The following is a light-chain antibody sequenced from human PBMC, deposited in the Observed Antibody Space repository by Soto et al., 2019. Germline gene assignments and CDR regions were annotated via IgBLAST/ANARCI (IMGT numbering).Light chain of an antibody. CDR2: GNN. V-gene: IGLV1-40*01. CDR1: TSNIGSNYD. CDR3: QCYHSSLCADD. Sequence: QSVLTPPPSVTGGPGQRVTIACSGSTSNIGSNYDVHWYQQLPGAEPKVLIYGNNKRPSGVPSRFSDSKSGTSGSLAITGLQAEDEADYYCQCYHSSLCADDFGTGTKVTVL. J-gene: IGLJ1*01.